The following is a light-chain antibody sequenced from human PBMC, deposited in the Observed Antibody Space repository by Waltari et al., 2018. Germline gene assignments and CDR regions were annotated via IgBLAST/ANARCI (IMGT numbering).Light chain of an antibody. Sequence: DIQMTQFPSTLSASVGDRVTITCRASQSISRWFAWYQQKPGKAPKVLIYDASTLESGVPSRFRGSGSGTEFTLAISSLQPDDFATYYCQQYSGYSGPFGGGTKVEIK. CDR3: QQYSGYSGP. V-gene: IGKV1-5*01. CDR2: DAS. CDR1: QSISRW. J-gene: IGKJ4*01.